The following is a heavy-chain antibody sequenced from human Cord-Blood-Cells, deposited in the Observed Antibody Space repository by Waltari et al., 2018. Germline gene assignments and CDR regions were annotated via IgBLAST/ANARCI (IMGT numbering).Heavy chain of an antibody. CDR3: ARGWDILTGPYPPNWFDP. J-gene: IGHJ5*02. Sequence: QVQLQQWGAGLLKPSETLSLTCAVYGWSFSGYYWRWTRQPPGKGLEWIGEINHSGSTNYNPSLKSRVTISVDTSKNQFSLKLSSVTAADTAVYYCARGWDILTGPYPPNWFDPWGQGTLVTVSS. CDR2: INHSGST. V-gene: IGHV4-34*01. CDR1: GWSFSGYY. D-gene: IGHD3-9*01.